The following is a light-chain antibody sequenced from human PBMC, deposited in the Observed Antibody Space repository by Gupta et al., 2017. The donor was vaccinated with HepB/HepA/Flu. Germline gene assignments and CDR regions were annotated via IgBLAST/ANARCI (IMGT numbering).Light chain of an antibody. J-gene: IGLJ3*02. CDR1: AGVVTSGHY. CDR3: RLSDNGVRV. V-gene: IGLV7-46*01. Sequence: QAVVPPEPSLTVSPGGTVTLTCGSSAGVVTSGHYPYWFQQKPGQAPRTLISDTNNKHSWTPARFSGSRLGGKAALTLAGARPEDEADYYCRLSDNGVRVFGGGTKLTVL. CDR2: DTN.